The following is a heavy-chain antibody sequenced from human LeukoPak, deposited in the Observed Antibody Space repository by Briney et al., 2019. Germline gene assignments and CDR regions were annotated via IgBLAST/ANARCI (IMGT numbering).Heavy chain of an antibody. Sequence: SETLSLTCTVSGYSISSGYYWDWIRQPPGKGLEWIGSIHPSGRLYNNPSLESRVTISIDTSKNQFSLNLNSVTAADTAVYFCSRGLDSRKLGYWGQGTLVTVSS. CDR1: GYSISSGYY. J-gene: IGHJ4*02. CDR3: SRGLDSRKLGY. CDR2: IHPSGRL. V-gene: IGHV4-38-2*02. D-gene: IGHD3-22*01.